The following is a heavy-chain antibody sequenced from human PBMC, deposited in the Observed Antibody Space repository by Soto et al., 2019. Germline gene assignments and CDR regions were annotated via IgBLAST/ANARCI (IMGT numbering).Heavy chain of an antibody. CDR3: AKSLGYYDFWSGTRGFDP. Sequence: ASLKVSCKASGYTFTSYAMHWVRQAPGQRLEWMGWINAGNGNTKYSQKFQGRVTITRDTSASTAYMELSSLRSEDTAAYYCAKSLGYYDFWSGTRGFDPWGQGTLVTVSS. J-gene: IGHJ5*02. CDR2: INAGNGNT. CDR1: GYTFTSYA. D-gene: IGHD3-3*01. V-gene: IGHV1-3*01.